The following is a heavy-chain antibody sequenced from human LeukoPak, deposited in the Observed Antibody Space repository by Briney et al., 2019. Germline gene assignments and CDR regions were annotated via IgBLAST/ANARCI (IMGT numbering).Heavy chain of an antibody. D-gene: IGHD6-19*01. CDR2: ISSSSSYI. CDR3: FKDTSYSSGLFAN. J-gene: IGHJ4*02. Sequence: PGGSLRLSCAASGFTFSSYSMNWVRQAPGKGLEWVSSISSSSSYIYYADSVKGRFTISRDNSKNTLYLQMNSLRAEDTAVYYCFKDTSYSSGLFANCGQGTLGTVSS. CDR1: GFTFSSYS. V-gene: IGHV3-21*04.